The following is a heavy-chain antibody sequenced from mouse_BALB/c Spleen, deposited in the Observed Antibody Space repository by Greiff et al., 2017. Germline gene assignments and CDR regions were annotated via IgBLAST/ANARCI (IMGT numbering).Heavy chain of an antibody. J-gene: IGHJ3*01. CDR3: ARQDYGYFAY. CDR1: GFAFSSYD. CDR2: ISSGGGST. Sequence: EVQGVESGGGLVKPGGSLKLSCAASGFAFSSYDMSWVRQTPEKRLEWVAYISSGGGSTYYPDTVKGRFTISRDNAKNTLYLQMSSLKSEDTAMYYCARQDYGYFAYWGQGTLVTVSA. V-gene: IGHV5-12-1*01. D-gene: IGHD1-2*01.